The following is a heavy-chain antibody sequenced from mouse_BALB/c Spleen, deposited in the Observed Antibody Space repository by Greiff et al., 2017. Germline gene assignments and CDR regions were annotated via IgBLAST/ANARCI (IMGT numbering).Heavy chain of an antibody. Sequence: QVQLQQPGAELVKPGASVKLSCKASGYTFTSYWMHWVKQRPGQGLEWIGEIDPSDSYTNYNQKFKGKATLTVDKSSSTAYMQLSSLTSEDSAVYYCASGLVPEDYGGQGTSVTVSS. V-gene: IGHV1-69*02. D-gene: IGHD2-10*02. J-gene: IGHJ4*01. CDR3: ASGLVPEDY. CDR2: IDPSDSYT. CDR1: GYTFTSYW.